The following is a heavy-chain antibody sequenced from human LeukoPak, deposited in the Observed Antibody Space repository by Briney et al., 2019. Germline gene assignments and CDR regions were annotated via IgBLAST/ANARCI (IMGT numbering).Heavy chain of an antibody. J-gene: IGHJ4*02. CDR2: VTWNGAYR. CDR1: GFTFGNYG. V-gene: IGHV3-20*04. CDR3: ARREVTGTIYYFDY. D-gene: IGHD6-19*01. Sequence: GGSLRLSCAACGFTFGNYGMSWVRQGPGKGLEWVSGVTWNGAYRDYADSVKGRFTISRDNAKNSLYLEMSSLRAEDTALYYCARREVTGTIYYFDYWGQGTLVTVSS.